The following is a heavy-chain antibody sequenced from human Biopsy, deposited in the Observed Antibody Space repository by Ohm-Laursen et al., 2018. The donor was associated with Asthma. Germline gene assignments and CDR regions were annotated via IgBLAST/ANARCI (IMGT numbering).Heavy chain of an antibody. CDR3: ARTYYDFLTGQVNDVFAI. Sequence: ASVKVSCKASGYMFINYAMHWVRQAPGQRLEWMGWINSDNGNTKYSQNFQGRVTIIRDTSASTSYMELSSLRSEDTAAYYCARTYYDFLTGQVNDVFAIWGQGTMVTVSS. CDR2: INSDNGNT. CDR1: GYMFINYA. D-gene: IGHD3-9*01. J-gene: IGHJ3*02. V-gene: IGHV1-3*01.